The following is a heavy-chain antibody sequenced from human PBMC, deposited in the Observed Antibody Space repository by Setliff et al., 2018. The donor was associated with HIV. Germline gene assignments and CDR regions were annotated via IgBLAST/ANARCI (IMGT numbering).Heavy chain of an antibody. CDR3: ARKPRDGYYIDY. CDR2: IWYDGSNE. J-gene: IGHJ4*02. Sequence: GESLKISCAASGFTFSSYGMHWVRQTPGKGLEWVAVIWYDGSNENYAGSVKGRFTISRDNSKKTLYLQMNSLRAEDTAVYYCARKPRDGYYIDYWGQGTLVTVSS. CDR1: GFTFSSYG. D-gene: IGHD3-10*01. V-gene: IGHV3-33*01.